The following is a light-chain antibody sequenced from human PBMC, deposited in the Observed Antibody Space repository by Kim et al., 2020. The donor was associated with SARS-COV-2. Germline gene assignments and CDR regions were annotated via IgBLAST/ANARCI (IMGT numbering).Light chain of an antibody. CDR2: GKN. CDR1: SSRSYY. CDR3: NSRDSSGNHWV. Sequence: ASGKTIRITCQRDSSRSYYAGWYQQKPGQAPVLVIYGKNNRPSGSPDRFSGCSSGNTASLTITGAQAEDEADYYCNSRDSSGNHWVFGGGTQLTVL. V-gene: IGLV3-19*01. J-gene: IGLJ3*02.